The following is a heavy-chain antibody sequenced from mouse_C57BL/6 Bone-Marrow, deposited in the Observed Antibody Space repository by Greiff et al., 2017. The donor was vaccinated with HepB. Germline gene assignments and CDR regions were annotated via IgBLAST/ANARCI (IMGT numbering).Heavy chain of an antibody. J-gene: IGHJ2*01. Sequence: VQLQQSGPGLVKPSQSLSLTCSVTGYSITSGSYWNWIRQFPGNNLEWMGYISYDGSNNYNPSLKNRISITRDTSKNQFFLKLNSVTTEDTATYYCAREEGLTGTDFDYWGQGTTLTVSS. CDR1: GYSITSGSY. V-gene: IGHV3-6*01. CDR2: ISYDGSN. CDR3: AREEGLTGTDFDY. D-gene: IGHD4-1*01.